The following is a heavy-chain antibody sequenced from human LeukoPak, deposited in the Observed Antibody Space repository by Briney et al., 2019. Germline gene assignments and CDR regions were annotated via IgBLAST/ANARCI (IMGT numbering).Heavy chain of an antibody. V-gene: IGHV3-7*02. CDR3: PAVLPSAFTP. J-gene: IGHJ5*02. D-gene: IGHD2-2*01. Sequence: GGSLRLSCAASGFTFSNYLMIWVRQAPGKGLEWVANIKQDDSATNYLDSVKGRFTISRDNAKNSLYLQMNSLRAEDTAAYFCPAVLPSAFTPWGQGTLVTVSS. CDR2: IKQDDSAT. CDR1: GFTFSNYL.